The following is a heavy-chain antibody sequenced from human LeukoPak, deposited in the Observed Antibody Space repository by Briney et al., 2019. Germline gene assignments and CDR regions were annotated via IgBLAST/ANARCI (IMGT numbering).Heavy chain of an antibody. J-gene: IGHJ6*02. CDR1: GFNLSTNY. V-gene: IGHV3-53*04. D-gene: IGHD3-10*01. CDR2: IYNGANT. Sequence: GGSLRLSCAASGFNLSTNYVPWVRQAPGKGLEWVSVIYNGANTYFADSVKGRFTISTHNSKNTLYLQMNSLKTEDMAVYYCARDSPFQGFIGFGMDVWGQGTTVTVSS. CDR3: ARDSPFQGFIGFGMDV.